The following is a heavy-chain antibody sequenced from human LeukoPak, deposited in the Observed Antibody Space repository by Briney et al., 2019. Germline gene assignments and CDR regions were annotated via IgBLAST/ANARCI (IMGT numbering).Heavy chain of an antibody. CDR3: ARAVQRWFWFDP. D-gene: IGHD3-10*01. V-gene: IGHV4-30-2*01. Sequence: SQTLSLTCAVSGASISSGGYAWSWIRQPPGKGLEWIGYIYHSGSTYYNPSLKSRVTISVDRSKNQFSLKLSSVTAADTAVYYCARAVQRWFWFDPWGQGTLVTVSS. CDR2: IYHSGST. CDR1: GASISSGGYA. J-gene: IGHJ5*02.